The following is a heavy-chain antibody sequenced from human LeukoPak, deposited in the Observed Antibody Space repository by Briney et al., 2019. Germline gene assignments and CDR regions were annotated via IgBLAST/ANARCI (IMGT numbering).Heavy chain of an antibody. V-gene: IGHV1-2*02. Sequence: ASVTVSCTASGYTFTVYYMHWVRQAPGQGREWMGWINPNSGGTNYAQKFQGRVTMTRDTSISTAYMELSRLRSDDTAVYYCARLWFGGFDYWGQGTLVTVSS. D-gene: IGHD3-10*01. CDR2: INPNSGGT. CDR1: GYTFTVYY. CDR3: ARLWFGGFDY. J-gene: IGHJ4*02.